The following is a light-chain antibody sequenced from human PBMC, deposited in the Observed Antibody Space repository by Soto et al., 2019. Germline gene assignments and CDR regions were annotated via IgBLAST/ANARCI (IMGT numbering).Light chain of an antibody. CDR1: QSVPYNY. V-gene: IGKV3-20*01. J-gene: IGKJ1*01. Sequence: EIELTQSPGTLSLSPGERATLSCRASQSVPYNYLAWYQQRPGQAPRLLVSSASHRPAGIPDRFSGSGSGTDFTLIISGLEPEDFAVYYCQQYGSSPQTFGQGTTVEIK. CDR3: QQYGSSPQT. CDR2: SAS.